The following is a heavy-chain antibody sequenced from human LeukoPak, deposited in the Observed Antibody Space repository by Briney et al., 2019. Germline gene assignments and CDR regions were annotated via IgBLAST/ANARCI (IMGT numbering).Heavy chain of an antibody. Sequence: GGSLRLSCAASGFTFSSYAMSWVRQAPGKGLEWVSAISGSGGSTYYADSVKGRFTTSRDNSRNTLYLQMNSLRAEDTAVYYCAKGVGLYSSGWPIRARWGQGTLVTVSS. D-gene: IGHD6-19*01. CDR1: GFTFSSYA. J-gene: IGHJ4*02. CDR3: AKGVGLYSSGWPIRAR. CDR2: ISGSGGST. V-gene: IGHV3-23*01.